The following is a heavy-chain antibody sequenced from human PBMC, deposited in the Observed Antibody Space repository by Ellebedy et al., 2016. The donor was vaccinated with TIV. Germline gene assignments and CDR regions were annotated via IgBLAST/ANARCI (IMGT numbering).Heavy chain of an antibody. Sequence: PGGSLRLSCAASGFTFSGSAMHWVRQASGKGLEWVGRIRSKANSYATAYAASVKGRFTISRDDSKNTAYLQMNSLNTENTAVYYCTSLIGYSSGWYSYYYYGMDVWGQGTTVTVSS. V-gene: IGHV3-73*01. CDR1: GFTFSGSA. D-gene: IGHD6-19*01. CDR3: TSLIGYSSGWYSYYYYGMDV. CDR2: IRSKANSYAT. J-gene: IGHJ6*02.